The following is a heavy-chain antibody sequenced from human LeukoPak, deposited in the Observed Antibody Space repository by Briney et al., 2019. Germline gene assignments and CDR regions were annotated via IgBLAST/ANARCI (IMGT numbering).Heavy chain of an antibody. CDR3: AKDHHRSTAAAVVDY. Sequence: GGSLRLXCAASGFTYSSYAMSWVRLAPGKGLEWVSAISGSGGSTYYADSVKGRFTISRDNSKNTLYLQMNSLRAEDTAVYYCAKDHHRSTAAAVVDYWGQGTLVTVSS. V-gene: IGHV3-23*01. J-gene: IGHJ4*02. D-gene: IGHD6-13*01. CDR2: ISGSGGST. CDR1: GFTYSSYA.